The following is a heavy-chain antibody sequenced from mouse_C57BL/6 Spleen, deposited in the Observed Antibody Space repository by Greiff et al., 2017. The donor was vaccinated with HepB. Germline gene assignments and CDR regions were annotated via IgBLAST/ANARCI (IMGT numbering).Heavy chain of an antibody. D-gene: IGHD3-3*01. Sequence: QVQLQQSDAELVKPGASVKISCKVSGYSFTDHTIHWMKQRPEQGLEWIGDIYPRDGSTKYNEKFKGKATLTADKSSSTDYMQLNSLTSEDAAVYYCAGGGDWSAWFAYWGQGTPVTVSA. CDR2: IYPRDGST. V-gene: IGHV1-78*01. CDR3: AGGGDWSAWFAY. J-gene: IGHJ3*01. CDR1: GYSFTDHT.